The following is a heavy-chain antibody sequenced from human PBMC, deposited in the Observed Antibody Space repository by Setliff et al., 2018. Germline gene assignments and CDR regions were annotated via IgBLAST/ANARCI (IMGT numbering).Heavy chain of an antibody. CDR2: IFYNGNT. V-gene: IGHV4-31*03. J-gene: IGHJ5*02. Sequence: SETLSLTCNVSGDFISSGGYTWNWIRQHPEMGLEWIGYIFYNGNTFYNPSLQSRVTISVDTFKNQFSLKLTSLNAADSAVYYCARASHSYGSPNWFDPWGPGTLVTVSS. CDR1: GDFISSGGYT. D-gene: IGHD3-22*01. CDR3: ARASHSYGSPNWFDP.